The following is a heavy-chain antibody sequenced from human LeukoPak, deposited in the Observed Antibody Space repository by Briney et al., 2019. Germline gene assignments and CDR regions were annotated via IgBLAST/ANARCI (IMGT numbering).Heavy chain of an antibody. CDR1: GYTFTGYY. CDR2: IIPNNGGT. D-gene: IGHD3-22*01. Sequence: ASVKVSCKASGYTFTGYYMHWVRQAPGQGLEWMGWIIPNNGGTNYAQKFQGRVTMTRDTSITTAYMELSRLRSDDTAVYYCARDGNYYDSSEGDYWGQGTLVTVSS. V-gene: IGHV1-2*02. CDR3: ARDGNYYDSSEGDY. J-gene: IGHJ4*02.